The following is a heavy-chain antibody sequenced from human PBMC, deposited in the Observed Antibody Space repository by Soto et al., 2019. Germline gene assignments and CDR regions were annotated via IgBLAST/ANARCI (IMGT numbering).Heavy chain of an antibody. Sequence: SETLSLTCTVTWESISSRSYYWGWIRQPPGKGLEWIGSIYYSGSTYNNPSLRSRVSMSIDTSKDQFSLKLKSVTAADTALYLCARQRTSVVTQAYFDVWGTGALVTVSS. CDR1: WESISSRSYY. V-gene: IGHV4-39*01. J-gene: IGHJ4*02. CDR3: ARQRTSVVTQAYFDV. CDR2: IYYSGST. D-gene: IGHD2-21*02.